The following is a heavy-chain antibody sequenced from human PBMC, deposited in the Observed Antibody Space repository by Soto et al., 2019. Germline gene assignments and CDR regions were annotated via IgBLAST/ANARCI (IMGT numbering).Heavy chain of an antibody. V-gene: IGHV3-30*18. CDR1: GFAFNTSG. CDR3: AKDFTPWFGDYFYYYYGMDV. J-gene: IGHJ6*02. CDR2: ISYDGSK. D-gene: IGHD4-17*01. Sequence: QVQLVESGGGVVQPGRSLRLSCEVSGFAFNTSGMYWVRQSPGRGLEWVAVISYDGSKYYADTVKGRFTISRDNSKNTLYLQINSLRPEDTAVYYCAKDFTPWFGDYFYYYYGMDVWGQGTTVTVSS.